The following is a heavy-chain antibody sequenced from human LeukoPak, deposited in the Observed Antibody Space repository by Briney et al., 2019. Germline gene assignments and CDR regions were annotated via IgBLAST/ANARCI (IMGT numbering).Heavy chain of an antibody. CDR1: GYTFTGYY. Sequence: GASVKVSCKASGYTFTGYYMHWVRQTPGQGLEWMGWINPNSGGTNYAQKFQGRVTMTRDTSISTAYMELSRLRSDDTALYTCATFERVRGSDWGQGTLVTVSS. J-gene: IGHJ4*02. CDR3: ATFERVRGSD. V-gene: IGHV1-2*02. CDR2: INPNSGGT. D-gene: IGHD3-22*01.